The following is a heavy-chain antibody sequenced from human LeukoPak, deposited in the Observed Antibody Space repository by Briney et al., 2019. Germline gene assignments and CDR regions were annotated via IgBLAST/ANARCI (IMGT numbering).Heavy chain of an antibody. D-gene: IGHD2-2*01. V-gene: IGHV4-30-4*08. CDR1: GGSISSGDYY. CDR3: ARGRPYCSSTSCYPEYFQH. Sequence: PSQTLSLTCTVSGGSISSGDYYWSWIRQPPGKGLEWIAYIYYSGSTYYNPSLKSRVTISVDTSKNQFSLKLSSVTAADTAVYYCARGRPYCSSTSCYPEYFQHWGQGTLVTVSS. CDR2: IYYSGST. J-gene: IGHJ1*01.